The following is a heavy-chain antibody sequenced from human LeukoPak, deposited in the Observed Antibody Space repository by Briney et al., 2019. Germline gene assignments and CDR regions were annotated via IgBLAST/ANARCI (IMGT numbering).Heavy chain of an antibody. CDR3: ARGPEYGSGSYIRAYYMDV. CDR1: GGSISSSSYY. CDR2: IYYSGST. Sequence: SETLSLTCTVSGGSISSSSYYWGWIRQPPGKGLEWIGSIYYSGSTYYNPSLKSRVTISVDTSKNQFSLKLSSVTAADTAVYYCARGPEYGSGSYIRAYYMDVWGKGTTVTVSS. J-gene: IGHJ6*03. D-gene: IGHD3-10*01. V-gene: IGHV4-39*01.